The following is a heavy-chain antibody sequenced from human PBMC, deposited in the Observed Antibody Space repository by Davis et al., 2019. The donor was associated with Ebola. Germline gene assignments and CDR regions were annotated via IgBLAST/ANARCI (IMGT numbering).Heavy chain of an antibody. V-gene: IGHV3-23*01. CDR3: AKCSRSGYYFIFDY. J-gene: IGHJ4*02. CDR1: GFTFSSYA. CDR2: ISGSGGST. Sequence: GESLKISCAASGFTFSSYAMSWVRQAPGKGLEWVSAISGSGGSTYYADSVKGRFTISRDNSKNTLYLQMNSLRAEDTAVYYCAKCSRSGYYFIFDYWGQGTLVTVSS. D-gene: IGHD3-22*01.